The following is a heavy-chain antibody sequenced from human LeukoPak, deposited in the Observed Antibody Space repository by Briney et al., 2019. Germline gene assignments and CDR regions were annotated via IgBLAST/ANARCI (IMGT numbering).Heavy chain of an antibody. CDR3: ARGGNRFGGFYFDY. Sequence: SQTLSLTCTVSADSLSSGGHYWAWLRQLPGKGLESIGFIHHSGSSRHNPSLKDRVAISVDASRKQFALRLSSVTAADTAIYYCARGGNRFGGFYFDYWGQGIQVIVSS. CDR1: ADSLSSGGHY. D-gene: IGHD3-10*01. V-gene: IGHV4-31*03. J-gene: IGHJ4*02. CDR2: IHHSGSS.